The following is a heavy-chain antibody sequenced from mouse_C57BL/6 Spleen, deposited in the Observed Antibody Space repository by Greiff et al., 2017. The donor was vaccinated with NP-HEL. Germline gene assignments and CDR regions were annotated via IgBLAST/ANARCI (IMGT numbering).Heavy chain of an antibody. CDR3: AIPQTARGYFDY. Sequence: QVQLQQPGAELVKPGASVKLSCKASGYTFTSYWMQWVKQRPGQGLEWIGEIDPSDSYTNYNQKFKGKATLTVDTSSSTAYMQLSSLTSEDSAVYYCAIPQTARGYFDYWGQGTTLTVSS. CDR1: GYTFTSYW. J-gene: IGHJ2*01. V-gene: IGHV1-50*01. D-gene: IGHD3-2*01. CDR2: IDPSDSYT.